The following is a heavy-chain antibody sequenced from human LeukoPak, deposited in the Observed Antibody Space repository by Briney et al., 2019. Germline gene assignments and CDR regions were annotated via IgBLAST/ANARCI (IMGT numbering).Heavy chain of an antibody. CDR3: AKDDIFGVVIDY. CDR2: ISGSGGST. J-gene: IGHJ4*02. V-gene: IGHV3-23*01. CDR1: GFTFSSYA. Sequence: GGSLRLSCAASGFTFSSYAVSWVRQAPGKGLEWVSAISGSGGSTYYADSVKGRFTISRDNSKNTLYLQMNSLRAEDTAVYYCAKDDIFGVVIDYWGQGTLVTVSS. D-gene: IGHD3-3*02.